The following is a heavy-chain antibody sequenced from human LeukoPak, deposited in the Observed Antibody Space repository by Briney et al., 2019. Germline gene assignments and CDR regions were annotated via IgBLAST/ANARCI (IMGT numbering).Heavy chain of an antibody. V-gene: IGHV3-23*01. CDR2: ISGSGGST. J-gene: IGHJ4*02. CDR3: AKWTFEYSSSSDY. D-gene: IGHD6-6*01. CDR1: GFTFSSYA. Sequence: GGSLRLSCAASGFTFSSYAMSWVRQAPGKGLEWVSAISGSGGSTYYVDSVKGRFTISRDNSKNTLYLQMNSLRAEDTAVYYCAKWTFEYSSSSDYWGQGTLVTVSS.